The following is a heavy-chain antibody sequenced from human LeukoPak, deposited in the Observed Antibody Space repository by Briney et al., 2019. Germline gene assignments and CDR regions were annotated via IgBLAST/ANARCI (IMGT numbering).Heavy chain of an antibody. J-gene: IGHJ5*01. V-gene: IGHV4-34*01. D-gene: IGHD2-15*01. CDR2: ISHSGST. CDR3: ARPNLGYCSGDSCYWNWFDS. CDR1: GGSFSAYY. Sequence: SETLSLTCAVYGGSFSAYYWSWIRQPPGKGLEWIGEISHSGSTNYNPSLKSRVTISVDTSKNQFSLNLTSVTAADTAVYFCARPNLGYCSGDSCYWNWFDSWGQGTLVTVSS.